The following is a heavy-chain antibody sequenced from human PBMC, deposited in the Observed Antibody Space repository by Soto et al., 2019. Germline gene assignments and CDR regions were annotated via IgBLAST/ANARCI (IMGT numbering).Heavy chain of an antibody. V-gene: IGHV1-18*01. CDR2: ISAYNGNT. Sequence: ALAKVSCKASGCTFTSFGISWVRQAPGQGLEWMGWISAYNGNTNYAQKLQGRVTMTTDTSTSTAYMELRSLRSDDTAVYYCARAAKLLVDPWGQGTLVTVSS. CDR3: ARAAKLLVDP. CDR1: GCTFTSFG. D-gene: IGHD3-10*01. J-gene: IGHJ5*02.